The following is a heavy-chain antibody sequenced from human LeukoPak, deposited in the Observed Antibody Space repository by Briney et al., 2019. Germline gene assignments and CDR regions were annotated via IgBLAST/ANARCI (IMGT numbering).Heavy chain of an antibody. CDR3: VRQGTNSGYYLLDY. V-gene: IGHV4-59*08. Sequence: PETLSLTCTVSGGSISSYYWSWIRQPPGKGLEWIGYIYYSGSTNYNPSLKSRVTMSVDPSKNQFSLKLTSVTVADTATYYCVRQGTNSGYYLLDYWGQGHLVIVSS. CDR2: IYYSGST. CDR1: GGSISSYY. J-gene: IGHJ4*02. D-gene: IGHD3-22*01.